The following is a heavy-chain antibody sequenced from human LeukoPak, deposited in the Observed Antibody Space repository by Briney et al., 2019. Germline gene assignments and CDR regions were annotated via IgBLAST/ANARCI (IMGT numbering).Heavy chain of an antibody. CDR1: GGTFSSYA. V-gene: IGHV1-69*06. CDR3: ARVIMIPGLKGFDP. J-gene: IGHJ5*02. CDR2: IIPIFGTA. Sequence: SVKVSCKASGGTFSSYAISWVRQAPGQGLEWMGGIIPIFGTANYAQKFQGRVTITADKSTSTAYIELSSLRSEDTAVYYCARVIMIPGLKGFDPWGQGTLVTVSS. D-gene: IGHD3-16*01.